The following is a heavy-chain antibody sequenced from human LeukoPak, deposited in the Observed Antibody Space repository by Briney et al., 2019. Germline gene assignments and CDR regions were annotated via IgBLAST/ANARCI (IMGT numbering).Heavy chain of an antibody. CDR2: ISSSSSYI. CDR3: ARGDFGSYDDY. J-gene: IGHJ4*02. Sequence: GGSLRLSCATSGFTFSAYSMNWVRHAPGKGLEWVSSISSSSSYIYYADSVKGRFTISRDNAKNSLYLQMNSLRAEDTAVYYCARGDFGSYDDYWGQGTLVTVSS. CDR1: GFTFSAYS. V-gene: IGHV3-21*01. D-gene: IGHD3-16*01.